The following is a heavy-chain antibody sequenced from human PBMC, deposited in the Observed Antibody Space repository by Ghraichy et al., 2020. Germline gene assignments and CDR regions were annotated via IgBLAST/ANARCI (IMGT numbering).Heavy chain of an antibody. CDR1: GGSISSSSYY. CDR2: IYYSGST. V-gene: IGHV4-39*01. CDR3: ARHLRISSGGDY. J-gene: IGHJ4*02. D-gene: IGHD6-19*01. Sequence: ESLNISCTVSGGSISSSSYYWGWTRQPPGKGLEWIGSIYYSGSTYYNPSLKSRVTISVDTSKNQFSLKLSSVTAADTAVYYCARHLRISSGGDYWGQGTLVTVSS.